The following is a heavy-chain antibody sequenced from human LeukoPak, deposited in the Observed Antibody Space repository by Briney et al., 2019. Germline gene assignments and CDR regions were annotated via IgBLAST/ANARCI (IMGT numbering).Heavy chain of an antibody. CDR3: ASSYGSGSGYYYYYMDV. V-gene: IGHV1-69*05. D-gene: IGHD3-10*01. CDR2: IIPIFGTA. Sequence: ASVKVSCKASGGTFSSYAISWVRQAPGQGLEWMGGIIPIFGTANYAQKFQGRVTITTDESTSTAYMELGSLRSEDTAVYYCASSYGSGSGYYYYYMDVWGKGTTVTVSS. CDR1: GGTFSSYA. J-gene: IGHJ6*03.